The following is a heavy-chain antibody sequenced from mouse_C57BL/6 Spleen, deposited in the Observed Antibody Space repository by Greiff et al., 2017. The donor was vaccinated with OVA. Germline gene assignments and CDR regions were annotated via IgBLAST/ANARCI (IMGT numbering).Heavy chain of an antibody. Sequence: DVMLVESGGGLVKPGGSLKLSCAASGFTFSDYGMHWVRQAPEKGLEWVAYISSGSSTIYYADTVKGRFTISRDNAKNTLFLQMTSLRSEDTAMYYCARDDYDGGYFDYWGQGTTLTVSS. CDR1: GFTFSDYG. V-gene: IGHV5-17*01. CDR2: ISSGSSTI. D-gene: IGHD2-4*01. CDR3: ARDDYDGGYFDY. J-gene: IGHJ2*01.